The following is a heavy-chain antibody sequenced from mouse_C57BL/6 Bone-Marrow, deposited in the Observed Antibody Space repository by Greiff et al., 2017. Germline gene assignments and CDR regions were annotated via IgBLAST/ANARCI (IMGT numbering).Heavy chain of an antibody. Sequence: VKLMESGPGLVQPSQSLSITCTVSGFSLTSYGVHWVRQPPGKGLEWLGVIWSGGSTDYYAAFISRLSISKDNSKNQVFFKMNSLQADDTAIYYFSKSSKISVFAYWGQGTLVTVSA. V-gene: IGHV2-4*01. CDR3: SKSSKISVFAY. CDR2: IWSGGST. CDR1: GFSLTSYG. J-gene: IGHJ3*01.